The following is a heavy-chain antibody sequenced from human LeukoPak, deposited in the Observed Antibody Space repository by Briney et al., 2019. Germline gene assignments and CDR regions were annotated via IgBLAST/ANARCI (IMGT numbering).Heavy chain of an antibody. D-gene: IGHD2-2*02. V-gene: IGHV3-21*05. CDR1: GFTVSDYS. CDR3: ARDSPGDCSSTSCYTGYYYYYMDV. J-gene: IGHJ6*03. Sequence: GGSLRLSCAASGFTVSDYSMNWVRQAPGKGLEWVANIRGSGSGMGSGNYYAGSVKGRFTISRDNAKNSLYLQMNSLRAEDTAVYYCARDSPGDCSSTSCYTGYYYYYMDVWGKGTTVTVSS. CDR2: IRGSGSGM.